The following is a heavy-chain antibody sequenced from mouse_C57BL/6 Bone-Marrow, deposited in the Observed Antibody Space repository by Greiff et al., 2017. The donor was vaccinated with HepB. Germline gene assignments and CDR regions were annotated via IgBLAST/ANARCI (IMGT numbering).Heavy chain of an antibody. CDR2: INPNNGGT. CDR3: ARLGLDYFDY. D-gene: IGHD4-1*01. Sequence: VQLQQSGPELVKPGASVKISCKASGYTFTDYYMNWVKQSHGKSLEWIGDINPNNGGTSYNQKFKGKATLTVDKSSSTAYMELRSLTSEDSAVYYCARLGLDYFDYWGQGTTLTVSS. CDR1: GYTFTDYY. V-gene: IGHV1-26*01. J-gene: IGHJ2*01.